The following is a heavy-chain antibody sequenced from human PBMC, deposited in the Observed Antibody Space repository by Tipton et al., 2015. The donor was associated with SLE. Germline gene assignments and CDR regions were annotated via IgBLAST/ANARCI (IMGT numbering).Heavy chain of an antibody. D-gene: IGHD1-26*01. CDR2: ISAYNGNT. V-gene: IGHV1-18*01. J-gene: IGHJ4*02. Sequence: QLVQSGAEVKKPGASVKVSCKASGYTFTSYGISWVRQAPGQGLEWMGWISAYNGNTNYAQKLQGRVTMTTDTSTSTAYMELRSLRSVDTAVYYCARDSPEPDWELLDPPLDYWGQGTLVTVSS. CDR3: ARDSPEPDWELLDPPLDY. CDR1: GYTFTSYG.